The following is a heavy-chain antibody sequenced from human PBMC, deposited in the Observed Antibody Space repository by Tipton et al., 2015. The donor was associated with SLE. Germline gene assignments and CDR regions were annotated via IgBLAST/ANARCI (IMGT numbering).Heavy chain of an antibody. D-gene: IGHD1-1*01. CDR3: ARGGLEPPFRYYGMDV. CDR1: GGSFSGYY. Sequence: TLSLTCAVYGGSFSGYYWSWIRQPPGKGLEWIGEINHSGSTTYNPSLKSRVTISVDTSKNQFSLKPSSVTAADTAVYYCARGGLEPPFRYYGMDVWGQGTTVTVSS. CDR2: INHSGST. J-gene: IGHJ6*02. V-gene: IGHV4-34*01.